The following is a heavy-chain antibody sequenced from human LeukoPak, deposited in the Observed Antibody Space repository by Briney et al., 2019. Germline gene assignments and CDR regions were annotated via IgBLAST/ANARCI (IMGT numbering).Heavy chain of an antibody. CDR1: GYTFTSYY. D-gene: IGHD3-9*01. Sequence: ASVKVSCKASGYTFTSYYMHWVRQAPGQGLEWMGIINPSGGSTSYAQKLQGRVTMTRDTSTSTVYMELSSLRSEDTAVYYCARVAVYYDILTGYDYWGQGTLVTVSS. CDR2: INPSGGST. CDR3: ARVAVYYDILTGYDY. J-gene: IGHJ4*02. V-gene: IGHV1-46*01.